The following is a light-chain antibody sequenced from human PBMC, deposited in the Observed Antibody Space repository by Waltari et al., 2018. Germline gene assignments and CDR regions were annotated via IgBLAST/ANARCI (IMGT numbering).Light chain of an antibody. CDR2: DVS. CDR1: QAINTH. V-gene: IGKV1-33*01. CDR3: QQYDNSVA. J-gene: IGKJ4*01. Sequence: EIQMTQSPSSLSASVGDRVTITCQASQAINTHLNWYQQKPGRAPELLIYDVSKLETGVPSRFGGSGSGTDFSLTISGLQPEDVATYYCQQYDNSVAFGGGTRV.